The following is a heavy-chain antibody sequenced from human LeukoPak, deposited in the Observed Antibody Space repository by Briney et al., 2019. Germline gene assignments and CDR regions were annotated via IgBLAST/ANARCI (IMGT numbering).Heavy chain of an antibody. V-gene: IGHV4-34*01. CDR1: GESFSGYY. D-gene: IGHD4-17*01. Sequence: SETLSLTCAVYGESFSGYYWSWIRQPPGKGLEWIGEINHSGSTNYNPSLKSRVTISVDTSKNQFSLKVSSVTAADTAVYYCARGQGTVTTHWGQGTLVTVSS. J-gene: IGHJ4*02. CDR2: INHSGST. CDR3: ARGQGTVTTH.